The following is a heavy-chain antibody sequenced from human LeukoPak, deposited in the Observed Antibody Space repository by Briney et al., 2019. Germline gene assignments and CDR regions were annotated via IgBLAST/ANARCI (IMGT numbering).Heavy chain of an antibody. Sequence: SSETLSLTCTVSGGSISSYYWSWIRQPPGKGLEWIGYIYYSGSTNYNPSLESRVTISVDTSKNQFSLKLSSVTAADTAVYYCARGRDDAFDIWGQGTMVTVSS. CDR3: ARGRDDAFDI. V-gene: IGHV4-59*01. CDR1: GGSISSYY. J-gene: IGHJ3*02. CDR2: IYYSGST.